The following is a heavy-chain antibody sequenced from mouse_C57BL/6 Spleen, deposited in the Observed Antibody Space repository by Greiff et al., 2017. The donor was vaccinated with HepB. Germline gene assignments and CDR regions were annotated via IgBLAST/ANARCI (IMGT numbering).Heavy chain of an antibody. CDR2: IHPNSGST. Sequence: QVQLQQSGAELVKPGASVKLSCKASGYTFTSYWMHWVKQRPGQGLEWIGMIHPNSGSTNYNEKFKSKATLTVDKSSSTAYMQLSSLTSEDSAVYYCARPVYYYNSSYEAWFAYWGQGTLVTVSA. CDR1: GYTFTSYW. J-gene: IGHJ3*01. V-gene: IGHV1-64*01. D-gene: IGHD1-1*01. CDR3: ARPVYYYNSSYEAWFAY.